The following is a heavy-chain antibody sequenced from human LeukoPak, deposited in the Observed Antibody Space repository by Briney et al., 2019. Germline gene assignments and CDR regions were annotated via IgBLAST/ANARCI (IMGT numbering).Heavy chain of an antibody. CDR1: GFTFSSYA. CDR2: ISGSGSNT. Sequence: QTGGSLRLSCAASGFTFSSYAMNWVRQAPGKGLEWVSAISGSGSNTYYADSVKGRFTISRDNSKNTLYLQMNSLRAEDTAVYYCAKKVGHGGILPSPFHYWGQGTLVSVSS. V-gene: IGHV3-23*01. D-gene: IGHD4-23*01. CDR3: AKKVGHGGILPSPFHY. J-gene: IGHJ4*02.